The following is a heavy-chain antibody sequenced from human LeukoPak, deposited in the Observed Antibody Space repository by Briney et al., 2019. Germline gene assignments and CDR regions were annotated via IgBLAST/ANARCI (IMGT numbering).Heavy chain of an antibody. CDR1: GFTVSSNY. CDR2: ISYDGSNK. J-gene: IGHJ3*02. D-gene: IGHD3-22*01. CDR3: ASSYYYDSSGINDAFDI. Sequence: PGGSLRLSCAASGFTVSSNYMSWVRQAPGKGLEWVAVISYDGSNKYYADSVKGRFTISRDNSKNTLYLQMNSLRAEDTAVYYCASSYYYDSSGINDAFDIWGQGTMVTVSS. V-gene: IGHV3-30*03.